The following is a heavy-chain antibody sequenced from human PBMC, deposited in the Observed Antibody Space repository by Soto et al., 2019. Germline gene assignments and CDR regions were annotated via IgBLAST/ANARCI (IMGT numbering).Heavy chain of an antibody. CDR2: ISVYNGNT. CDR3: ARACQYYDSSGYVN. D-gene: IGHD3-22*01. CDR1: GYRFATSG. Sequence: QVKLVQSGTEVKKPGASLKVSCKASGYRFATSGISWVRQAPGQGLEWMGWISVYNGNTNYDQKLHGRVTMTTDTSTTTAYLELRSLRSDDTAVYYCARACQYYDSSGYVNWGQGTLVTVSS. J-gene: IGHJ4*02. V-gene: IGHV1-18*01.